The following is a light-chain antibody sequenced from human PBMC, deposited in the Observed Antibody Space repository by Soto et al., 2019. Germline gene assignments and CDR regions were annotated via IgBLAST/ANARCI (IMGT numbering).Light chain of an antibody. J-gene: IGKJ1*01. Sequence: DIQMTQSPSTLSAFVGDRVTITCRASQRISYWLAWYQQKPGKAPKFLIYDVSTLERGVASRFSGSGSGTEFTLTISSLQPEDFATYYCQQYDSFPWTFGQGTKVDIK. CDR1: QRISYW. V-gene: IGKV1-5*01. CDR2: DVS. CDR3: QQYDSFPWT.